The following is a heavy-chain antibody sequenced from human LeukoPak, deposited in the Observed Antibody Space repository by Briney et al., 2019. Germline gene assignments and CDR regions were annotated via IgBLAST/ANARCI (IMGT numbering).Heavy chain of an antibody. V-gene: IGHV1-69*05. CDR3: ACGSGPYYYDYYMDV. CDR1: GGTFSSYA. D-gene: IGHD5-12*01. Sequence: SVKVSCKASGGTFSSYAISWVRQAPGQGLEWMGGIIPIFGTANYAQKFQGRVTITTDESTSTAYMELSSLTSEDTAVYYCACGSGPYYYDYYMDVWGKGTTVTVSS. J-gene: IGHJ6*03. CDR2: IIPIFGTA.